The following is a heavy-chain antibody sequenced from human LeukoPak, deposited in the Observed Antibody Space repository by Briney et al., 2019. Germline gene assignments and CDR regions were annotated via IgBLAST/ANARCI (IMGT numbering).Heavy chain of an antibody. CDR3: ASGPPFLKYFEY. V-gene: IGHV3-23*01. D-gene: IGHD3-3*01. CDR2: ISVGAEYI. Sequence: PGGSLRLSCAASGFXFSTYVINWFRQAPGKGLQWVSTISVGAEYIFYADSVKGRFTISRDDSNNALYLQMHSLRAEDAALYYCASGPPFLKYFEYWGQGTLVTVSS. J-gene: IGHJ4*02. CDR1: GFXFSTYV.